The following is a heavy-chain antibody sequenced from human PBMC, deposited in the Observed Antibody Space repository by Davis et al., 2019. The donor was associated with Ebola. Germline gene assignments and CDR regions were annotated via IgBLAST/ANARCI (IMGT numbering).Heavy chain of an antibody. CDR3: ATAVTPDYFDY. D-gene: IGHD4-17*01. CDR1: GGSFSGYY. Sequence: MPGGSLRLSCAVYGGSFSGYYWSWIRQPPGKGLEWIGEINHSGSTNYNPSLKSRVTISVDTSKNQFSLKLSSVTAADTAVYYCATAVTPDYFDYWGQGTLVTVSS. V-gene: IGHV4-34*01. CDR2: INHSGST. J-gene: IGHJ4*02.